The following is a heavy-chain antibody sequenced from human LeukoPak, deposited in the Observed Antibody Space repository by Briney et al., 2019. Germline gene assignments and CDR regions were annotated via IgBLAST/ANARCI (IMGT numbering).Heavy chain of an antibody. V-gene: IGHV4-4*07. CDR2: LHSSGST. CDR3: ARKSLRQNYFEY. J-gene: IGHJ4*02. CDR1: GGSISSYY. Sequence: PSETLSLTCTVSGGSISSYYWNWIRQPAGKGLEWIGRLHSSGSTNYSPSLKSRVTLSLDTSKNQFSLNLSSVTAADTAVYYCARKSLRQNYFEYWGQGILVTVSS. D-gene: IGHD5/OR15-5a*01.